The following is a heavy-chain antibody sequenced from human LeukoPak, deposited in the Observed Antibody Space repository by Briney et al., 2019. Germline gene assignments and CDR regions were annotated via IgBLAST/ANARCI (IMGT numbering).Heavy chain of an antibody. CDR2: IYYSGST. D-gene: IGHD5-12*01. J-gene: IGHJ4*02. V-gene: IGHV4-39*01. CDR1: GGSISSSSYY. Sequence: SETLSLTCTVSGGSISSSSYYWGWIRQPPGKGLEWIGSIYYSGSTYYNPSLKSRVTISVDTSKNQFSLKLSSVTAADTAVYYCARRGGYGGLDYWGQGTLVTVSS. CDR3: ARRGGYGGLDY.